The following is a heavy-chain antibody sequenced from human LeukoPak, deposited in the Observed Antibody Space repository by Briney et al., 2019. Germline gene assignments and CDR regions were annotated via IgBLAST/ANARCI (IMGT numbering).Heavy chain of an antibody. V-gene: IGHV4-59*08. CDR2: MYHTGHT. CDR3: ARHPFATAFDY. CDR1: GGAIRSYY. D-gene: IGHD2-15*01. J-gene: IGHJ4*02. Sequence: PSETLSLTCTVSGGAIRSYYWTWIPQPPGKALEWTGYMYHTGHTMYNSSLKSRVTMSLDTCKKHCSLRLSSVTAADAAVYYCARHPFATAFDYWGRGTLVSVCS.